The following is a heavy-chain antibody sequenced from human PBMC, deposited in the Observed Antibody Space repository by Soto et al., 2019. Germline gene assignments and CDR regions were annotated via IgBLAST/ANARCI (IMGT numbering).Heavy chain of an antibody. J-gene: IGHJ6*02. Sequence: GASVKVSCKASGYTFTIYDINCVRQATGQGLEWMGWMNPNSGNTGYAQKFQGRVTMTRNTSISTAYMELSSLRSEDTAVYYCARGYSYGYYYYGMDVWGQGTTVTVSS. D-gene: IGHD5-18*01. CDR3: ARGYSYGYYYYGMDV. CDR2: MNPNSGNT. V-gene: IGHV1-8*01. CDR1: GYTFTIYD.